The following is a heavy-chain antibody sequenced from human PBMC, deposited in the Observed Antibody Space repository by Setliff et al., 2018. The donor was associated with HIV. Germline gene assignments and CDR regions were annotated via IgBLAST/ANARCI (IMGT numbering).Heavy chain of an antibody. CDR3: ARDTPYSSSWFHWFDP. V-gene: IGHV3-20*04. Sequence: TGGSLRLSCAASGLSVSRTYMNWVRQAPGKGLEWVSGINWNGGSTRYADSVKGRFTISRNNAKKSLYLQMNSLRAEDTALYYCARDTPYSSSWFHWFDPWGQGTLVTVSS. CDR1: GLSVSRTY. J-gene: IGHJ5*02. D-gene: IGHD6-13*01. CDR2: INWNGGST.